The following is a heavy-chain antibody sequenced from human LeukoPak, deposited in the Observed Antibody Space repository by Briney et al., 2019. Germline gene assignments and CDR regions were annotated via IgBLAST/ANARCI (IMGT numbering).Heavy chain of an antibody. CDR1: GGSISGRY. CDR3: VVTQKWLAFDY. Sequence: SETLSLTCAVPGGSISGRYWSWIRQPPGKGLEWIANWRYDGSPNYTPSLESRATISLDTSKNQFSLRLTSVTAADTAVYYCVVTQKWLAFDYWGQGTLVTVSS. D-gene: IGHD6-19*01. V-gene: IGHV4-59*08. CDR2: WRYDGSP. J-gene: IGHJ4*02.